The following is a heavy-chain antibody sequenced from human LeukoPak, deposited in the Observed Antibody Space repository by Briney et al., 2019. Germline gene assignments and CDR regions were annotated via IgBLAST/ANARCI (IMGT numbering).Heavy chain of an antibody. Sequence: PGGSLRLSCAASGFTFSSYSMNWVRQAPGKGLEWVANIKQDGSEKYYVDSVKGRFTISRDNAKNSLYLQMNSLRAEDTAVYYCARGSGYDNYYYYYGMDVWGQGTTVTVSS. CDR1: GFTFSSYS. J-gene: IGHJ6*02. V-gene: IGHV3-7*01. CDR3: ARGSGYDNYYYYYGMDV. D-gene: IGHD5-12*01. CDR2: IKQDGSEK.